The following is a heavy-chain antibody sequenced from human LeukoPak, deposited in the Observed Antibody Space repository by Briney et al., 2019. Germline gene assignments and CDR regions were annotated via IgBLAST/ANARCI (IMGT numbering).Heavy chain of an antibody. CDR1: GFSVSNGYY. CDR2: IYHSGTT. J-gene: IGHJ3*01. V-gene: IGHV4-38-2*01. CDR3: AKRRDAFDV. Sequence: SETLSLTCAVSGFSVSNGYYRGWIRQSPGKGLEWIGSIYHSGTTFYNPSLKSRLTISLDTSKNQFSLKLTSVTAADTSIYYCAKRRDAFDVWGQGTMVTVSS.